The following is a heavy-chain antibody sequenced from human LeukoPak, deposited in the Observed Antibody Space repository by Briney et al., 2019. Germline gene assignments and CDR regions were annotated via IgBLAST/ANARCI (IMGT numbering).Heavy chain of an antibody. CDR3: ATVLPTELAFDY. V-gene: IGHV1-24*01. J-gene: IGHJ4*02. CDR2: FDPEDGET. CDR1: GYTLTELS. Sequence: ASVKVSCKVSGYTLTELSMHWVRQAPGKGLEWMGGFDPEDGETIYAQKFQGRVTMTEDTSTDTAYMELSSLRSEDTAVYYCATVLPTELAFDYWGQGTLATVSS. D-gene: IGHD6-13*01.